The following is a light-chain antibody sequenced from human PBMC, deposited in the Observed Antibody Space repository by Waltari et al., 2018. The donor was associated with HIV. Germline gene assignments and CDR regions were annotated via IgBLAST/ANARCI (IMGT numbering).Light chain of an antibody. Sequence: QSALTQPRSVSGSPGQPVTVSCAGSSGDIGASKFVSWYQQHPGKAPKLILFEVIHRPSGVPDRFSGSRSGNRASLTISGLHNEDAADYFCCSDTGDSWVFGGGTTLTVL. CDR3: CSDTGDSWV. CDR1: SGDIGASKF. V-gene: IGLV2-11*01. J-gene: IGLJ3*02. CDR2: EVI.